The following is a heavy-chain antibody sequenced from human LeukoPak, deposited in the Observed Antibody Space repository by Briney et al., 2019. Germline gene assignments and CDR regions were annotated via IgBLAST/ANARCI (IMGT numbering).Heavy chain of an antibody. V-gene: IGHV4-34*01. J-gene: IGHJ4*02. Sequence: PSETLSLTCAVYGGSFSGYYWSWIRQPPGKGLEWIGEINHSGSTNYNPSLKSRVTISVDTSKNQFSLKLSSVTAADTAVYYCARGQYYWARVGLYYWGQGTLVTVSS. CDR1: GGSFSGYY. D-gene: IGHD2/OR15-2a*01. CDR3: ARGQYYWARVGLYY. CDR2: INHSGST.